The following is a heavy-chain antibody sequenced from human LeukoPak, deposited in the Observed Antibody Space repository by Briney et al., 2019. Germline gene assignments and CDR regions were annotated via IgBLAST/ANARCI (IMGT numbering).Heavy chain of an antibody. Sequence: SETLSLTCTVSGGSISSYYWSWIRQPPGKGLEWIGYIYYSGSTNYNPSLKSRVTISVDTSKNQFSLKLSSVTAADTAVYYCARDSDYGDCGGRGWFDPWGQGTLVTVSS. CDR1: GGSISSYY. J-gene: IGHJ5*02. D-gene: IGHD4-17*01. CDR3: ARDSDYGDCGGRGWFDP. CDR2: IYYSGST. V-gene: IGHV4-59*13.